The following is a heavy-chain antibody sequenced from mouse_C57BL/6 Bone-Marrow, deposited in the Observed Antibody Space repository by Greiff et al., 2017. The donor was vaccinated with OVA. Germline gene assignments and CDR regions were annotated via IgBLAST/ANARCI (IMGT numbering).Heavy chain of an antibody. V-gene: IGHV1-69*01. J-gene: IGHJ2*01. D-gene: IGHD1-1*01. CDR3: ARSGATVVDFDY. CDR2: IDPSDSYT. CDR1: VSTFTSSW. Sequence: VQLQQPGAELVMPGASVKLSFKSSVSTFTSSWMHWVKQRPGQGLEWIGEIDPSDSYTNYNQKFKGKSTLTVDKSSSTAYMQLSSLTSEDSAVYYCARSGATVVDFDYWGQGTTLTVSS.